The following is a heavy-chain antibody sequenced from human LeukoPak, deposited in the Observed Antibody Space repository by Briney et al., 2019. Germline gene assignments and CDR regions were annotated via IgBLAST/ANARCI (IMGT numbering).Heavy chain of an antibody. V-gene: IGHV5-51*01. CDR3: ARSDSYSFDY. CDR2: IYPGDSHT. CDR1: GYTLPIYW. J-gene: IGHJ4*02. Sequence: GESLQISCKTSGYTLPIYWFGWVRQMPGKGLEWVGIIYPGDSHTRYSPSFQGQVTISADKSISTSYLQWSSLKASDTVIFYCARSDSYSFDYWGQGTLVTVSS.